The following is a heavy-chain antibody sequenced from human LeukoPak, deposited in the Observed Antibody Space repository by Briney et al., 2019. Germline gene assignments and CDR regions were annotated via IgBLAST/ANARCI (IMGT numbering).Heavy chain of an antibody. V-gene: IGHV3-23*01. Sequence: GGSLRLSCAASGFTFSSYAMSWVRQAPGKGLEWVSAISGSGGSTYYADSVKGRFTISRDNSKNTLYLQMNSLRAEDTAVYYRAKDLNYLPQYYFDYWGQGTLVTVSS. J-gene: IGHJ4*02. CDR3: AKDLNYLPQYYFDY. CDR2: ISGSGGST. D-gene: IGHD1-7*01. CDR1: GFTFSSYA.